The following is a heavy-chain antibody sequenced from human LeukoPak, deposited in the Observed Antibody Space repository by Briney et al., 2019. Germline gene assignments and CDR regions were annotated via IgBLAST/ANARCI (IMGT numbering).Heavy chain of an antibody. CDR3: ASSRGVVTAYDI. J-gene: IGHJ3*02. CDR1: GGSISTYY. V-gene: IGHV4-4*07. CDR2: ISPSGST. Sequence: SETLSLTCTVSGGSISTYYWSWIRQPAGKGLEWIGRISPSGSTNYNPSLKSRVTMSGDTSMNQFSLKLNSVTAADTAVYYCASSRGVVTAYDIWGQGTMVTVSS. D-gene: IGHD2-21*02.